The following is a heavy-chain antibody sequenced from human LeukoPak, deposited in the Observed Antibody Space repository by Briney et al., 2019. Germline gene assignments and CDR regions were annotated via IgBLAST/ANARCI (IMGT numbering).Heavy chain of an antibody. CDR3: ATARVLDGSIAVAVRGVVAFDI. D-gene: IGHD6-19*01. Sequence: GASVKVSCKASGGTFSSYAISWVRQAPGQGLEWMGGIIPIFGTANYAQKFQGRVTMTTDTSTSTAYMELRSLRSDDTAVYYCATARVLDGSIAVAVRGVVAFDIWGQGTMVTVSS. CDR2: IIPIFGTA. CDR1: GGTFSSYA. V-gene: IGHV1-69*05. J-gene: IGHJ3*02.